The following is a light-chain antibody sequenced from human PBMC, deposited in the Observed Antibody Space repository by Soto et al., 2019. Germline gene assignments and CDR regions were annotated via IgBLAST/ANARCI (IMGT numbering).Light chain of an antibody. V-gene: IGKV3D-15*01. CDR3: QQRRNWPIT. Sequence: ETVMTQSPPTLSVSPGESATLSCRASRSVNSNLAWYQQKVGQAPRVLIYDASNRATGIPARFRGSGSGTEFTLTNSSERWAYVPVYHCQQRRNWPITFAPGTPLDIK. CDR2: DAS. CDR1: RSVNSN. J-gene: IGKJ5*01.